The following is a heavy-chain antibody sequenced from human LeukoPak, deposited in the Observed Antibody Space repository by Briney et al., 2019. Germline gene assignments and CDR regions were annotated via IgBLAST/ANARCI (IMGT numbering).Heavy chain of an antibody. CDR3: ATYLLAASPLDY. CDR2: FDPEDGET. CDR1: GYTLTELS. Sequence: EASVKVSCKVSGYTLTELSMHWVRQAPGKGPEWMGGFDPEDGETIYAQKFQGRVTMTEDTSTDTAYMELSSLRSEDTAVYYCATYLLAASPLDYWGQGTLVTVSS. D-gene: IGHD2-15*01. J-gene: IGHJ4*02. V-gene: IGHV1-24*01.